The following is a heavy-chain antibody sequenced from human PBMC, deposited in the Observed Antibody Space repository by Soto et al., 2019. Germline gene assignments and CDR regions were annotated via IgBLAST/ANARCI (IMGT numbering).Heavy chain of an antibody. CDR2: ISGSGGST. D-gene: IGHD3-9*01. V-gene: IGHV3-23*01. J-gene: IGHJ4*02. CDR1: GFTFSSYA. CDR3: AKQDIYDILTGYYY. Sequence: LSLTCAASGFTFSSYAMSWVRQAPGKGLEWVSAISGSGGSTYYADSVKGRFTISRDNSKNTLYLQMNSLRAEDTAVYYCAKQDIYDILTGYYYWGQGTLVTVSS.